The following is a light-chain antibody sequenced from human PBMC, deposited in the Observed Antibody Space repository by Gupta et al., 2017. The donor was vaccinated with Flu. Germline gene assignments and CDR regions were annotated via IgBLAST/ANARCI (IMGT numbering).Light chain of an antibody. CDR1: QSVTSS. J-gene: IGKJ5*01. CDR3: QQRTNWPIT. Sequence: IVLTQSPATLSLSPGERATLSCRASQSVTSSLAWYQQRPGQAPRLLIYGASSRATGIPARFSGSGSGTDFTLTISSLEPEDFAVYYCQQRTNWPITFGQGTRVEIK. CDR2: GAS. V-gene: IGKV3-11*01.